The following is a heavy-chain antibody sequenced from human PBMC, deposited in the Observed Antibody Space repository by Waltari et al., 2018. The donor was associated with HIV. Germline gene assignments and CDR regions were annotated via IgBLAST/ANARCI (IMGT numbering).Heavy chain of an antibody. CDR2: ITYDGGKE. CDR3: VRRSVMGLDL. J-gene: IGHJ6*02. Sequence: LVQSGGGVAQAGRSLSLPRAAAGVLIRHHAKHWVRQFADKRLEWVAVITYDGGKEFVTDSLKGRFVISRDNARDTLYLEVKVLKVEDSGVYYCVRRSVMGLDLWGQGTTVIVS. D-gene: IGHD3-16*01. V-gene: IGHV3-30*09. CDR1: GVLIRHHA.